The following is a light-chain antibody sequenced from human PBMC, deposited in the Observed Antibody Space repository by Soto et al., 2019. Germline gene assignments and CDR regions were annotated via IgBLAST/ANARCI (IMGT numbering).Light chain of an antibody. V-gene: IGKV3-15*01. J-gene: IGKJ1*01. CDR1: QSVSSN. Sequence: EIVMTQSPATLSVSPGDRATLSCRASQSVSSNLAWYQQKPGQAPRLLMFGASTRATDIPARFSGSGSGTEFTLTISSLQSEDFAFYFCHQYNTGPGTFGQGTKVEIK. CDR3: HQYNTGPGT. CDR2: GAS.